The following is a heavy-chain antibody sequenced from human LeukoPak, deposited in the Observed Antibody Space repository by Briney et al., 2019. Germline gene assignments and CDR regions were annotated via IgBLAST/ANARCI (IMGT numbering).Heavy chain of an antibody. Sequence: GGSLRLSCAASGFTFSGYSMNWVRQAPGKGLEWVSYISSSSSTIYYADSVKGRFTISRDNAKNSLYLQMNSLRDEDTAVYYCARETYYYDSSGYGYDYWGQGTLVTVSS. J-gene: IGHJ4*02. CDR1: GFTFSGYS. D-gene: IGHD3-22*01. V-gene: IGHV3-48*02. CDR2: ISSSSSTI. CDR3: ARETYYYDSSGYGYDY.